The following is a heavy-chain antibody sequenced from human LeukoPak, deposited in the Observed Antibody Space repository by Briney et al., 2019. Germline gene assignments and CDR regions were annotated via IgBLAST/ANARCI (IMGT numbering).Heavy chain of an antibody. V-gene: IGHV3-33*01. CDR3: VRDPYEAY. CDR2: IWYDGNNK. Sequence: GGSLRLSCAVSGFTFTTYGMHWVRQAPGKGLEWVAVIWYDGNNKYCADSVKGRFTISRDNSKNTLYLQMDSLGPEDTAVYYCVRDPYEAYWGQGTLVTVSS. D-gene: IGHD5-12*01. J-gene: IGHJ4*02. CDR1: GFTFTTYG.